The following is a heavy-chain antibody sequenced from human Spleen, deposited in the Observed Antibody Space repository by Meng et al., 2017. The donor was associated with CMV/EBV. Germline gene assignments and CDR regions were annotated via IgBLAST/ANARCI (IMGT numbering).Heavy chain of an antibody. D-gene: IGHD4-17*01. CDR2: IWYNGNNK. Sequence: GESLKISCAASGFTFRSYGMHWVRQAPGKGLEWVAFIWYNGNNKYYSDSVKGRFTISRDNSKNTLYLQMNSLRAEDTAVYYCARDSATVNHYYYYGMDVWGQGTTVTVSS. J-gene: IGHJ6*02. CDR3: ARDSATVNHYYYYGMDV. V-gene: IGHV3-30*02. CDR1: GFTFRSYG.